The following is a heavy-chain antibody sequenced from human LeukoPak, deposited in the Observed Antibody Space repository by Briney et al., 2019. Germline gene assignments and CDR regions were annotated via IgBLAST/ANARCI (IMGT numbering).Heavy chain of an antibody. CDR2: ISHDGSNK. V-gene: IGHV3-30*04. CDR1: GFSFNTDA. CDR3: ARDFGLVLLD. Sequence: GGSLRLSCAASGFSFNTDAMHWVRQAPGKGLEWVAVISHDGSNKYYADSVKGRFTISRDNSKNTLYLQMNSLRAADTAVYYCARDFGLVLLDWGQGTLVTVSS. D-gene: IGHD3/OR15-3a*01. J-gene: IGHJ4*02.